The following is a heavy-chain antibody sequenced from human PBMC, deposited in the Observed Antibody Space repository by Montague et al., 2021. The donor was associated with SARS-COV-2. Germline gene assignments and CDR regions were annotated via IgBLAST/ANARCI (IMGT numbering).Heavy chain of an antibody. D-gene: IGHD2-21*01. CDR1: GGSISSSSYY. J-gene: IGHJ4*02. CDR2: IHNSGST. V-gene: IGHV4-39*07. Sequence: SETLSLTCTVSGGSISSSSYYWGWIRQPAGKGLEWIGTIHNSGSTYYNPSLKSRVTISVDTSKNQLSLKLSSVTAADTAVYYCARGWFSHLLVVVIRGPFDYSGQGALVTVSS. CDR3: ARGWFSHLLVVVIRGPFDY.